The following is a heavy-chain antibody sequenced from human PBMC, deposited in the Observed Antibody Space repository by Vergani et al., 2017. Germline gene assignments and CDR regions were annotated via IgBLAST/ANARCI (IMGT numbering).Heavy chain of an antibody. CDR1: GYSISSGYY. CDR3: ARSRQQLVRGYNCFDP. CDR2: IYHSGST. J-gene: IGHJ5*02. Sequence: QVQLQESGPGLVKPSETLSLTCAVSGYSISSGYYWGWIRQHPGKGLEWIGSIYHSGSTYYNPSLKSRVTISVDTSKNQFSLKLSSVTAADTAVYYCARSRQQLVRGYNCFDPWGQGTLVTVSS. D-gene: IGHD6-13*01. V-gene: IGHV4-38-2*01.